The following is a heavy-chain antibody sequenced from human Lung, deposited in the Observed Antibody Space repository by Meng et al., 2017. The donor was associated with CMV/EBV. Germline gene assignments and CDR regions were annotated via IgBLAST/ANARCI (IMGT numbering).Heavy chain of an antibody. CDR1: GASVSSYTNY. CDR2: IYYTGST. D-gene: IGHD3-9*01. V-gene: IGHV4-61*03. Sequence: SETLSLXXTVSGASVSSYTNYWSWIRQSPGKGLEWIGYIYYTGSTKYTSSLKSRVTMSVDTSKTHFSLKLSSVTAADADVYYCSRVHYDISTGYQFDLWGQGTLVXVSS. J-gene: IGHJ4*02. CDR3: SRVHYDISTGYQFDL.